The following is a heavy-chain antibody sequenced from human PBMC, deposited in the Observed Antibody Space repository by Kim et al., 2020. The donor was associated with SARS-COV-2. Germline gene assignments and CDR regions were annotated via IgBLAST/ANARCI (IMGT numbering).Heavy chain of an antibody. D-gene: IGHD3-3*01. CDR3: TTFHYDFWSGYFGDY. Sequence: GGSLRLSCTASGFTFGDYAMSWFRQAPGKGLEWVGFIRSKANGGNTEYAASVKGRFTISRDDSKSIAYLQMNSLKTEDTAVYYCTTFHYDFWSGYFGDYWGQGTLVTVSS. CDR1: GFTFGDYA. CDR2: IRSKANGGNT. V-gene: IGHV3-49*03. J-gene: IGHJ4*02.